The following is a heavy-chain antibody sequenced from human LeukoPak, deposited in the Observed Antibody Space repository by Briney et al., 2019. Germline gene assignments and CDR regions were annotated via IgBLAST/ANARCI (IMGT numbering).Heavy chain of an antibody. CDR2: IHHTGTT. Sequence: SETLSLTCTVSGGSISTNAYYWGWVRQPPGKGLEWITEIHHTGTTYYTPSLKSRVTISVDTSNNHFSLKLNSVTAADTAVYYCARVTYNGYQHFDYWGQGILVTVSS. V-gene: IGHV4-39*07. CDR3: ARVTYNGYQHFDY. J-gene: IGHJ4*02. CDR1: GGSISTNAYY. D-gene: IGHD3-10*01.